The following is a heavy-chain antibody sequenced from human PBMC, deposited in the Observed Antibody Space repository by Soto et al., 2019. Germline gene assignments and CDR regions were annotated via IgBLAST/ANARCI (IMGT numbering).Heavy chain of an antibody. CDR2: IYWDDDK. D-gene: IGHD6-19*01. V-gene: IGHV2-5*02. CDR1: GFSLSTSGVG. J-gene: IGHJ5*02. CDR3: ALTPSDSSGWDNWFDP. Sequence: SGPTLVKPTQTLTLTCTFSGFSLSTSGVGVGWIRQPPGKALEWLALIYWDDDKRYSPSLKSRLTITKDTSKNQVVLTMTNMDPVDTATYYCALTPSDSSGWDNWFDPWGQGTLVTVSS.